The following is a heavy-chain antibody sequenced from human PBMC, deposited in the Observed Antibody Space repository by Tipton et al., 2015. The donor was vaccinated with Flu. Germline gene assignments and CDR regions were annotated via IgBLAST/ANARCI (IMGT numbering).Heavy chain of an antibody. CDR1: GGSISSSSYY. D-gene: IGHD1-26*01. CDR3: ARLKYGGSYMWYFDL. J-gene: IGHJ2*01. V-gene: IGHV4-39*07. Sequence: TLSLTCTVSGGSISSSSYYWGWIRQPPGKGLEWIGSIYYSGSTYYNPSLKSRVTISVDTSKNQFSLKVSSVTAADTAVYYCARLKYGGSYMWYFDLWGRGTLVTVSS. CDR2: IYYSGST.